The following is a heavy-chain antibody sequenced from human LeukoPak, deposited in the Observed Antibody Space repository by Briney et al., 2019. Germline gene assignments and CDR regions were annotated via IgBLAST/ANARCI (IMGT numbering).Heavy chain of an antibody. Sequence: SVKVSCKASGGTFSSYAISWVRQAPGHGLEWMGRIIPILGIANYAQKFQGRVTITADKSTSTAYMELSSLRSEDTAVYYCARSDYYDSSGYPDYWGQGTLVTVSS. J-gene: IGHJ4*02. CDR3: ARSDYYDSSGYPDY. CDR2: IIPILGIA. D-gene: IGHD3-22*01. CDR1: GGTFSSYA. V-gene: IGHV1-69*04.